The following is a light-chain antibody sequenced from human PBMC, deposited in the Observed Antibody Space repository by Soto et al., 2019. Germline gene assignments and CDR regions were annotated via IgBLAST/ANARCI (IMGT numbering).Light chain of an antibody. V-gene: IGKV3-15*01. CDR3: QQYNNWWT. Sequence: EIVMTQSPATLSVSPGERVTLSCRASQSVSSNLAWYQQKPGQAPRLLIYGASTRATGIPARFSSSGSGTEFALTISSLQSEDFAVYYCQQYNNWWTFGQGTKVDI. J-gene: IGKJ1*01. CDR1: QSVSSN. CDR2: GAS.